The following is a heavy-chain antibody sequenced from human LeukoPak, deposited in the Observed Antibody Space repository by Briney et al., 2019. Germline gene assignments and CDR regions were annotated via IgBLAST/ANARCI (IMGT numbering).Heavy chain of an antibody. CDR1: GGSFGGYY. D-gene: IGHD3-16*01. CDR3: ARFLRGDRWYFDY. Sequence: NTSETLSLTCAVYGGSFGGYYWSWIRQPPGKGLEWIGEINHSGSTNYNPSLKSRVTISVDTSKNQFSLKLSSVTAADTAVYYCARFLRGDRWYFDYWGQGTLVTVSS. V-gene: IGHV4-34*01. J-gene: IGHJ4*02. CDR2: INHSGST.